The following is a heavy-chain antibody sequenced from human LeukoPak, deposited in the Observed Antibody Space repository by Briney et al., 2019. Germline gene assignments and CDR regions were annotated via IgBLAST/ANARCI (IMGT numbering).Heavy chain of an antibody. CDR1: GYTFTGYY. J-gene: IGHJ3*02. CDR3: ARSAYDGSVNI. CDR2: INPNSGGT. V-gene: IGHV1-2*02. Sequence: ASVKVSCKDSGYTFTGYYIHWVRQAPGQGLEWMGWINPNSGGTNYAQKFQGRVTMTRDTSISTAYMELSRLRSDDTAVYYCARSAYDGSVNIWGQGTMVSVSS. D-gene: IGHD3-22*01.